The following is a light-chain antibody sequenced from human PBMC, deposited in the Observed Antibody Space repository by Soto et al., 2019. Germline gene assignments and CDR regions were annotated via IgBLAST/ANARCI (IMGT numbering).Light chain of an antibody. J-gene: IGKJ2*01. Sequence: DIQMTQSPSSLSASVGDRVTITCRARQSIDTKLSWYQQKPGKAPKLLIHAASSLQSGVPSRFSGSGFGTDFTLTISSLQPEDFAVYHCQQSYSTLYTFGQGTNLEIK. CDR3: QQSYSTLYT. CDR2: AAS. CDR1: QSIDTK. V-gene: IGKV1-39*01.